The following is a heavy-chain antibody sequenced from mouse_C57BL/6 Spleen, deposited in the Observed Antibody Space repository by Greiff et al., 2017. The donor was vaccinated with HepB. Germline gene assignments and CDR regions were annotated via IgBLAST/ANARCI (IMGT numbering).Heavy chain of an antibody. CDR3: ARTLYDYDRNYFDY. V-gene: IGHV1-81*01. CDR1: GYTFTSYG. CDR2: IYPRSGNT. Sequence: QVQLQQSGAELARPGASVKLSCKASGYTFTSYGISWVKQRTGQGLEWIGEIYPRSGNTYYNEKFKGKATLTADKFSSTAYMELRSLTSEDSAVYFCARTLYDYDRNYFDYWGQGTTLTVSS. J-gene: IGHJ2*01. D-gene: IGHD2-4*01.